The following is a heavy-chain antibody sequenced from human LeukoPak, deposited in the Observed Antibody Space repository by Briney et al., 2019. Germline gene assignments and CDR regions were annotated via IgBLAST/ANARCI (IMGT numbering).Heavy chain of an antibody. D-gene: IGHD1-1*01. J-gene: IGHJ4*02. CDR3: AGAESPTGTTTASDY. Sequence: ISAYNGNTNYAQKLQGRVTMATDTSTSTAYMELRSLRSDDTAVYYCAGAESPTGTTTASDYWGQGTLVTVSS. V-gene: IGHV1-18*01. CDR2: ISAYNGNT.